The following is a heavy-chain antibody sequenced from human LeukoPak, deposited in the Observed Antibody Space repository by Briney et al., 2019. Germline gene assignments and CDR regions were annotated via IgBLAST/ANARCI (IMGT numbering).Heavy chain of an antibody. CDR1: GFTFSSYA. CDR2: ISSSSSYI. J-gene: IGHJ4*02. CDR3: ARDVWLRTFDY. V-gene: IGHV3-21*01. Sequence: GGSLRLSCAASGFTFSSYAMNWVRQAPGKGLEWVSSISSSSSYIYYADSVKGRFTISRDNAKNSLYLQMNSLRAEDTAVYYCARDVWLRTFDYWGQGTLVTVSS. D-gene: IGHD5-12*01.